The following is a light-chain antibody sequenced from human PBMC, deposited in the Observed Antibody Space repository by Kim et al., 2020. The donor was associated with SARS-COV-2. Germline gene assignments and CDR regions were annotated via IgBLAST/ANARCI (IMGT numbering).Light chain of an antibody. CDR1: QYIGDW. V-gene: IGKV3-11*01. J-gene: IGKJ4*01. CDR3: QQRSDWPFT. CDR2: DAS. Sequence: EIVLTQSPATLSLSPGETATLSCRASQYIGDWLAWYQQRPGQAPRLLICDASNRAPGIPARVSGSGSGTDFTLTIRSLEPEDLGVYYCQQRSDWPFTFGGGTKVDIK.